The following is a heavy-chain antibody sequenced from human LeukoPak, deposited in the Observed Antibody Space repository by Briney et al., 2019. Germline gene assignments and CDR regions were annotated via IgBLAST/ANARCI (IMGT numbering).Heavy chain of an antibody. V-gene: IGHV1-69*13. J-gene: IGHJ5*02. CDR3: ARKDRSYGFYAWFDP. Sequence: SVKVSCKASGGTFSSYAISWVRQAPGQGLEWMGGIIPIFGTANYAQKFQGRVTITADESTSTAYMELSSLRSEDTAVYYCARKDRSYGFYAWFDPWGQGTLVTVSS. D-gene: IGHD3-10*01. CDR2: IIPIFGTA. CDR1: GGTFSSYA.